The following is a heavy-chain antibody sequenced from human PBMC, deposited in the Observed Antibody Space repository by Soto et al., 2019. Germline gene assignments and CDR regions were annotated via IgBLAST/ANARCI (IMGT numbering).Heavy chain of an antibody. CDR1: GFTFSSYA. CDR2: ISYDGSNK. V-gene: IGHV3-30-3*01. D-gene: IGHD6-13*01. J-gene: IGHJ6*02. CDR3: ARSAAGYYYYYGMDV. Sequence: GGSLRLSCAASGFTFSSYAMHWVRQAPGKGLEWVAVISYDGSNKYYADSVKGRFTISRDNSKNTLYLQMNSLRAEDTAVYYCARSAAGYYYYYGMDVWGQGTTVTVSS.